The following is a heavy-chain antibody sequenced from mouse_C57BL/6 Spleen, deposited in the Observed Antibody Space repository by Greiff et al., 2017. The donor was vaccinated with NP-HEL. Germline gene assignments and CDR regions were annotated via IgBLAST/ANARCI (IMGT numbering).Heavy chain of an antibody. CDR3: ARSLFYYYGSSSYYFDY. J-gene: IGHJ2*01. Sequence: EVKLMESGGGLVQPGGSLSLSCAASGFTFTDYYMSWVRQPPGKALEWLGFIRNKANGYTTEYSASVKGRFTISRDNSQSILYLQMNALRAEDSATYYCARSLFYYYGSSSYYFDYWGQGTTLTVSS. D-gene: IGHD1-1*01. CDR1: GFTFTDYY. CDR2: IRNKANGYTT. V-gene: IGHV7-3*01.